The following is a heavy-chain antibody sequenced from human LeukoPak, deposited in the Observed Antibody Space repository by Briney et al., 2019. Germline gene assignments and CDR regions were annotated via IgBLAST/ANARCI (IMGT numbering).Heavy chain of an antibody. V-gene: IGHV4-59*01. J-gene: IGHJ4*02. CDR3: ARMSARYSSSWYGD. CDR2: IYYSGST. CDR1: GGSISSYY. Sequence: SETLSLTCTVSGGSISSYYWSWIRQPPGKGLEWIGYIYYSGSTNYNPSLKSRVTISVDTSKNQFSLKLSSVAAADTAVYYCARMSARYSSSWYGDWGQGTLVTVSS. D-gene: IGHD6-13*01.